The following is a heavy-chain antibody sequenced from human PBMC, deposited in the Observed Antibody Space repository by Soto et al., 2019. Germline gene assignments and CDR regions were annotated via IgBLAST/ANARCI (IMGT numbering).Heavy chain of an antibody. J-gene: IGHJ6*02. V-gene: IGHV3-9*01. CDR1: GFTFDDYA. CDR3: AKFIVVVPAAKYYYYGMDV. CDR2: ISWNSGSI. Sequence: GGSLRLSCAASGFTFDDYAMHWVRQAPGKGLEWVSGISWNSGSIGYADSVKGRFTISRDNAKNSLYLQMNSLRAEDTAVYYCAKFIVVVPAAKYYYYGMDVWGQGTTVTVSS. D-gene: IGHD2-2*01.